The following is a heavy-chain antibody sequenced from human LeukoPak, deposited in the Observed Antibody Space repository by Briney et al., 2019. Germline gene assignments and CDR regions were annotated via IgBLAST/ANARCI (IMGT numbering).Heavy chain of an antibody. V-gene: IGHV4-59*08. CDR1: GGSISSYY. J-gene: IGHJ4*02. CDR2: IYYSGST. Sequence: SETLSLTCTVSGGSISSYYWSWIRQPPGKGLEWIGYIYYSGSTNYNPSLKSRVTISVDTSKNQFSLKLSSVTAADTAVYYCARHSLHESVAAATYYFDYWGQGTLVTVSS. D-gene: IGHD6-13*01. CDR3: ARHSLHESVAAATYYFDY.